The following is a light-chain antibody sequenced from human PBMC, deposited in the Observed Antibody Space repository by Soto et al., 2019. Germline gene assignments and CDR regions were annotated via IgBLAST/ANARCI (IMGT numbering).Light chain of an antibody. Sequence: QLVLIQPPSASGTPGQRVTISCSGSTANIEANYVYWYQQFPGTAPKLLIYRNKERPSGVPDRFSGSKSGTSASLAVSGLRSEDEADYFCTSWDDSLSAWVFGGGTKLTVL. CDR2: RNK. CDR1: TANIEANY. CDR3: TSWDDSLSAWV. J-gene: IGLJ3*02. V-gene: IGLV1-47*01.